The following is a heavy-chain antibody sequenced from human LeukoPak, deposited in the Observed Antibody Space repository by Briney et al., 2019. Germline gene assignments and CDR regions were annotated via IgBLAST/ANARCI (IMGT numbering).Heavy chain of an antibody. V-gene: IGHV3-7*03. CDR1: GFTFSSYW. D-gene: IGHD3-10*01. Sequence: GGSLRLSCAASGFTFSSYWMSWVRQAPGKGLEWVANIKQDGSEKYYVDSVKGRFTISRDNAKNSLYLQMNSLRAEDTAVYYCARDQDYGSGSYEVAFDIWGQGTMVTVSS. J-gene: IGHJ3*02. CDR3: ARDQDYGSGSYEVAFDI. CDR2: IKQDGSEK.